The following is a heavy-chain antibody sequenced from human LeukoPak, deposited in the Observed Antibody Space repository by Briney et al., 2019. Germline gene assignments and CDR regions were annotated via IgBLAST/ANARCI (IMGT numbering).Heavy chain of an antibody. Sequence: SVKVSCKASGGTFSSYTISWVRQAPGQGLEWMGRIIPILGIANYARKFQGRVTITADKSTSTDYMELSSLRSEDTAVYYCARDPIGVVKNQPYYFDYWGQGTLVTVSS. CDR2: IIPILGIA. CDR1: GGTFSSYT. CDR3: ARDPIGVVKNQPYYFDY. D-gene: IGHD2-21*01. V-gene: IGHV1-69*04. J-gene: IGHJ4*02.